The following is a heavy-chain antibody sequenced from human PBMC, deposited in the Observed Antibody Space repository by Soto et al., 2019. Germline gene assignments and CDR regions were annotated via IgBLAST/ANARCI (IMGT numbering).Heavy chain of an antibody. D-gene: IGHD6-6*01. V-gene: IGHV3-23*01. J-gene: IGHJ4*02. CDR3: ARGAYRDSSSSFGLVDY. CDR1: GFTFSSYA. CDR2: ITGSGGST. Sequence: EVQLLESGGGLVQPGGSLRLSCAASGFTFSSYAMTWVRQAAGKGLEWVSTITGSGGSTHYADSVKGRFTISRDNSKNTVYRQMNSLRAEDTAVYYCARGAYRDSSSSFGLVDYWGQGTLVTVSS.